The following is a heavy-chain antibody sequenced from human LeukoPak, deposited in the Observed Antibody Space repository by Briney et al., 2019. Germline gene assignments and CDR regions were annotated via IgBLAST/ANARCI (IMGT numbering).Heavy chain of an antibody. CDR2: INQDGSEK. Sequence: GGSLRLSCAASGFTLSRYLMSWVRQAPGKGLEWVANINQDGSEKYYVDSVKGRFTISRDNAKNSLYLQMNSLRAEDTAVYYCAKSRGIQLWAPLDYWGQGTLVTVSS. CDR1: GFTLSRYL. CDR3: AKSRGIQLWAPLDY. D-gene: IGHD5-18*01. J-gene: IGHJ4*02. V-gene: IGHV3-7*01.